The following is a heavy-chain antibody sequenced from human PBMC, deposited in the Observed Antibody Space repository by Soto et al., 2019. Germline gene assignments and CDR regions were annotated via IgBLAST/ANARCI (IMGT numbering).Heavy chain of an antibody. J-gene: IGHJ4*02. CDR1: GGTFSSYA. V-gene: IGHV1-69*06. CDR3: ARGSIAIFTLVPPDEY. D-gene: IGHD3-3*01. CDR2: TIPILGTA. Sequence: SVKVSCKASGGTFSSYAISWVRQPPGQGLEWMGGTIPILGTANYAQKFQGRVTITEDKSTSTAYMELSSLRSEDTAVYYCARGSIAIFTLVPPDEYSGQRALVTASS.